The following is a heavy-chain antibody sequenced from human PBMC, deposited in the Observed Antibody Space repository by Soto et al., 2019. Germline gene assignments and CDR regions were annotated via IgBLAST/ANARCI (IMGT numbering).Heavy chain of an antibody. Sequence: PSETLSLTCTVSGGSLTDYYCSWIRQPPGKGLEWIGEINHSGSTNYNPSLKSRVTISVDTSKNQFSLKLSSVTAADTAVYYCARLNFGGAGWFDPWGQGTLVTVSS. CDR3: ARLNFGGAGWFDP. CDR2: INHSGST. J-gene: IGHJ5*02. V-gene: IGHV4-34*01. CDR1: GGSLTDYY. D-gene: IGHD3-10*01.